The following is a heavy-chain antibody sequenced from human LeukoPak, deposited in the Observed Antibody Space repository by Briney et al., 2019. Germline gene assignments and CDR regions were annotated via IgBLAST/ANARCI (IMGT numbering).Heavy chain of an antibody. Sequence: GASVKVSCKASGYTFTSYYMHWVRQAPGQGLEWMGIINPSGGSTSYAQKFQGRVTMTRDMSTSTVYMELSSLRSEDTAVYYCARDDILGAFDIWGQGTMVTVSS. V-gene: IGHV1-46*01. J-gene: IGHJ3*02. CDR2: INPSGGST. CDR3: ARDDILGAFDI. CDR1: GYTFTSYY. D-gene: IGHD3-9*01.